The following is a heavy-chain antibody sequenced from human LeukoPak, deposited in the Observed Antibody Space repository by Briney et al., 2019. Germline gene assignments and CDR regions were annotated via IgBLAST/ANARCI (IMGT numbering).Heavy chain of an antibody. CDR1: GFTFSSHW. D-gene: IGHD6-13*01. CDR2: IKQDGSEK. CDR3: ARGKSIAAAGTRDY. J-gene: IGHJ4*02. Sequence: GGSLRLSCAASGFTFSSHWMTWVRQAPGKGLEWVANIKQDGSEKYYVDSVKGRFTISRDNGKNSLYLQMNSLRAEDTAVYYCARGKSIAAAGTRDYWGQGTLVTVSS. V-gene: IGHV3-7*01.